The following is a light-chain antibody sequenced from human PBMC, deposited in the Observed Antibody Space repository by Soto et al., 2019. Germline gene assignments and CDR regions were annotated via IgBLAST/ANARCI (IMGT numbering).Light chain of an antibody. CDR1: QSVLYSSNNKNY. CDR3: QKYYSTPLA. J-gene: IGKJ5*01. CDR2: WAS. V-gene: IGKV4-1*01. Sequence: DIVMTQSPDSLAVSLGERATINCKSSQSVLYSSNNKNYLAWYQQKPVQPPKLLIYWASTRESGVPDRSSGSGSGTDLTLTFSSLQAEAVAVYYCQKYYSTPLAFGQGTRLAIK.